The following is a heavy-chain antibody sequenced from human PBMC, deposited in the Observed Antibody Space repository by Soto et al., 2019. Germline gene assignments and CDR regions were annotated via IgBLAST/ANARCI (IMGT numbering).Heavy chain of an antibody. V-gene: IGHV1-18*01. Sequence: QVQLVQSGAEVKKPGASMKVSCKASGYIFTTYIITWVRQAPGQGLEWMGWSRAYNGETTYPQKVQGRVTMTMETSTSTAYMELRSLRSDATAVYYCARIAAESDFAMDVWGQGTTVTVSS. J-gene: IGHJ6*02. CDR1: GYIFTTYI. CDR2: SRAYNGET. CDR3: ARIAAESDFAMDV. D-gene: IGHD6-25*01.